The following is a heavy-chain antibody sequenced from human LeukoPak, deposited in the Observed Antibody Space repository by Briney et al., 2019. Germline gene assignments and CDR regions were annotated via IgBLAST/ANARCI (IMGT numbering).Heavy chain of an antibody. Sequence: ASVKVSCKAYGYTFTGYAMHWVRQAPGQGLEWVGRIDPNSGGTNYAQDFQGRVTITRDTSINTAYMGLSRPRSDDTAMYYCTRDLTISGPIGIWGQGTLVTVSA. V-gene: IGHV1-2*06. CDR2: IDPNSGGT. CDR1: GYTFTGYA. D-gene: IGHD3-9*01. CDR3: TRDLTISGPIGI. J-gene: IGHJ4*02.